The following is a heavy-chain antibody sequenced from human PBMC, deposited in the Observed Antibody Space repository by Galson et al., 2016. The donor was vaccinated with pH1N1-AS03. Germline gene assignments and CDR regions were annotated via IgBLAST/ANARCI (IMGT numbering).Heavy chain of an antibody. CDR3: AKEATVPL. V-gene: IGHV4-39*07. Sequence: ETLSLTCSVSGGSISTSSYYWGWIRQPPGTGLEWIGPVSQSGHTYFNPSLKSRVTISIDTSKNQFSLRLNSVTAADTAVYYCAKEATVPLWGQGTLVTVSS. J-gene: IGHJ1*01. CDR2: VSQSGHT. CDR1: GGSISTSSYY.